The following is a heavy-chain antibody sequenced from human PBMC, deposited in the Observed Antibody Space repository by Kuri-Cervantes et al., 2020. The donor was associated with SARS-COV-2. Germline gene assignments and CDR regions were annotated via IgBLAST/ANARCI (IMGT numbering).Heavy chain of an antibody. CDR1: GYTLTELS. CDR3: AREARMYCSSTSCPLDY. J-gene: IGHJ4*02. D-gene: IGHD2-2*01. V-gene: IGHV1-24*01. Sequence: ASVKVSCKVSGYTLTELSMHWVRQAPGKGLEWMGGFDPEDGETIYAQKFQGRVTMTRDTSISTAYMELSRLRSDDTAVYYCAREARMYCSSTSCPLDYWGQGTLVTVSS. CDR2: FDPEDGET.